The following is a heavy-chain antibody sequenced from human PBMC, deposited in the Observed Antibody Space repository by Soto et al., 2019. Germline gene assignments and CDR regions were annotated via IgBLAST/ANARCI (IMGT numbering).Heavy chain of an antibody. V-gene: IGHV4-34*01. CDR2: INHSGST. Sequence: QVQLQQWGAGLLKPSETLSLTCAVYGGSFSGYYWSWIRQPPGKGLEWIGEINHSGSTNYNPSLKSRVTISVDTSKNQFSLKLSSVTAADTAVYYCARSSDYGDYAFDLWGRGTLVTVSS. CDR1: GGSFSGYY. J-gene: IGHJ2*01. CDR3: ARSSDYGDYAFDL. D-gene: IGHD4-17*01.